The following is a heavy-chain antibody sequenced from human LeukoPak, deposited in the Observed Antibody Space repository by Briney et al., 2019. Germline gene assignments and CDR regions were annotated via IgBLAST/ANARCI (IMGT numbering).Heavy chain of an antibody. D-gene: IGHD4-11*01. CDR2: ISYDGSNK. CDR1: GFTFDDYA. CDR3: AKPMTTVTTWYFDY. V-gene: IGHV3-30*18. Sequence: GGSLRLSCAASGFTFDDYAMHWVRQAPGKGLEWVAVISYDGSNKYYADSVKGRFTISRDNSKNTLYLQMNSLRAEDTAVYYCAKPMTTVTTWYFDYWGQGTLVTVSS. J-gene: IGHJ4*02.